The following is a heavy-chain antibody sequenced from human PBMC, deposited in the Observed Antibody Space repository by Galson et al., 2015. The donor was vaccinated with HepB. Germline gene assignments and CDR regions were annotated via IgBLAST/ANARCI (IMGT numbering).Heavy chain of an antibody. V-gene: IGHV3-64D*06. CDR1: GFTLSNYA. Sequence: SLRLSCAASGFTLSNYAMHWVRQAPGKGLEYVSSINYNEDTTYYADSVKGRFTISRDTSKNTLYLQMSSLRTEDTAVYYCVKDAHIRNWYGYFDYWGQGTLVTVSS. CDR2: INYNEDTT. J-gene: IGHJ4*02. D-gene: IGHD1-1*01. CDR3: VKDAHIRNWYGYFDY.